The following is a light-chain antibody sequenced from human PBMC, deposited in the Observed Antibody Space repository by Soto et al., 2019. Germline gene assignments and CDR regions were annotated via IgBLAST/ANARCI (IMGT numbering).Light chain of an antibody. CDR3: LQHSSYPWT. CDR1: QGIRND. J-gene: IGKJ1*01. Sequence: QMTQSPSSLSASVLEGVTITFRASQGIRNDLGWYQQRPGKALKRLIYGASNLQSGVPSRFSGSGSGTEFTLTISSLQSEDFATYYCLQHSSYPWTFGQGTKVDIK. CDR2: GAS. V-gene: IGKV1-17*01.